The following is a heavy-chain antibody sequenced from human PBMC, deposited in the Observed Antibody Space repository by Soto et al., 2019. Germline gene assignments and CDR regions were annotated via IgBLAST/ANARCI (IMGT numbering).Heavy chain of an antibody. CDR1: GYTLTELS. J-gene: IGHJ3*02. Sequence: ASVKVSCKVSGYTLTELSMHWVRQAPGKVLEWMGGFDPEDGETIYAQKFQGRVTITENTSTDTAYMELSSLRSEDTAVYYCATDEMYYDSSEHDAFDIWGQRTMVTVS. CDR3: ATDEMYYDSSEHDAFDI. V-gene: IGHV1-24*01. D-gene: IGHD3-22*01. CDR2: FDPEDGET.